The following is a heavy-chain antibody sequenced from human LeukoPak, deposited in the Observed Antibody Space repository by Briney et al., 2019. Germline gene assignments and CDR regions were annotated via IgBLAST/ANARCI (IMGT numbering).Heavy chain of an antibody. V-gene: IGHV3-30*18. CDR2: ISYDGSNN. CDR1: GFTFRSYG. J-gene: IGHJ4*02. D-gene: IGHD5-24*01. Sequence: GGSLRLSCAASGFTFRSYGMTWVRQAPGKGLEWVAVISYDGSNNYYADSVKGRFTMSRDNSKNTLYLQMNSLRAEDTAVYYCAKNGDSERWLQPKFVTHWGQGTLVTVSS. CDR3: AKNGDSERWLQPKFVTH.